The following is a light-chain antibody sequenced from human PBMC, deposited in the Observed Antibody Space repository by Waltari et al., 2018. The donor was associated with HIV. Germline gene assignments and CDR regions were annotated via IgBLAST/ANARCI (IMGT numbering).Light chain of an antibody. V-gene: IGKV1-39*01. CDR2: SAS. J-gene: IGKJ1*01. Sequence: DIQMTQSPTSLAASVGDRVTITSRSSQTRGNDLNWYQQIPGRPPKLLIHSASTFQSGVPSRCTGGGSGTDFPLTISGLQREDFATYFCPQSYGTPPWTFGQGTRVEV. CDR1: QTRGND. CDR3: PQSYGTPPWT.